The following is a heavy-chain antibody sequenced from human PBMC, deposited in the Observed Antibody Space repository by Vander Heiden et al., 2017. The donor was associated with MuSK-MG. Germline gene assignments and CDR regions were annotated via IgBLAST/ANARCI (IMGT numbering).Heavy chain of an antibody. CDR1: GYSVTSNW. J-gene: IGHJ4*02. D-gene: IGHD3-10*01. CDR2: IYPGDSGDADT. V-gene: IGHV5-51*03. CDR3: ARLVRGVIGYFDY. Sequence: EVQLVQPGADMKKPGESLKISCKCSGYSVTSNWIGWVRQMPGKGLEWMWIIYPGDSGDADTRYKPSFQGQVTISADKSISTAYLQWSSLKASDTAMYYCARLVRGVIGYFDYWGQGTLVTVSS.